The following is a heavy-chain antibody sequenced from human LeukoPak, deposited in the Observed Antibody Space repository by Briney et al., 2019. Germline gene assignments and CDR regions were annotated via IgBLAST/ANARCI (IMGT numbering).Heavy chain of an antibody. CDR3: ARDHYYDSRADNRDY. Sequence: ASETLSLTCTVSGGSISSYYWSWIRRPPGKGLEWIGSIYHSGSTYYNPSLKSRVTISVDTSKNQFSLKLSSVTAADTAVYYCARDHYYDSRADNRDYWGQGTLVTVSS. D-gene: IGHD3-22*01. CDR2: IYHSGST. V-gene: IGHV4-38-2*02. J-gene: IGHJ4*02. CDR1: GGSISSYY.